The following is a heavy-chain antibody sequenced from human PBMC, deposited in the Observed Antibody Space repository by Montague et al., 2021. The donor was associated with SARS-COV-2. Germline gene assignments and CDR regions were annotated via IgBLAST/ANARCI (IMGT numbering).Heavy chain of an antibody. CDR1: GFTFSSYG. V-gene: IGHV3-30*03. D-gene: IGHD3-22*01. J-gene: IGHJ4*02. CDR2: IAYDGSNK. Sequence: SLRLSCAASGFTFSSYGMHWVRQAPGKGLEWVSVIAYDGSNKYYADSVKGRFTISRDNSKNTLYLKMNSLRAEDTAVYYCATPRGHYSDSPGVFDYWGQGTMVTVSS. CDR3: ATPRGHYSDSPGVFDY.